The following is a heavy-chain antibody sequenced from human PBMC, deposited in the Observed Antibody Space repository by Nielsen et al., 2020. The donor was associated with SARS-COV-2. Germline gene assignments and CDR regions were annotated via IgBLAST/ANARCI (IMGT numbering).Heavy chain of an antibody. D-gene: IGHD1-7*01. V-gene: IGHV3-7*01. CDR1: GFTFSSLW. CDR2: IKPDGSEK. Sequence: GEPLKISCAASGFTFSSLWMSWVRQVPGKGLEWVADIKPDGSEKFYVDSVKGRFTISRDNAKNSMSLQMNSLRVEDTAVYYCARVITGTTWAFDIWGQGTMVTVSS. J-gene: IGHJ3*02. CDR3: ARVITGTTWAFDI.